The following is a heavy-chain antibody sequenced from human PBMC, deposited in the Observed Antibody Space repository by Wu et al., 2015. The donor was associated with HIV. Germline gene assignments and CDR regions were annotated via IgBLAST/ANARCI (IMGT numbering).Heavy chain of an antibody. CDR3: ASPRSPGFSSAWPTYFDY. J-gene: IGHJ4*02. V-gene: IGHV1-69*05. CDR1: GDGFTSYA. D-gene: IGHD6-19*01. Sequence: QAHLVQFGGEVKKPGSSVKVTCKASGDGFTSYAINWVRQAPGQGLEWLGGIIPLFGTTEYAQVLQGRFTITTEESTSTAYMSLSSLTSEDTAVYFCASPRSPGFSSAWPTYFDYWGQGTLVTVSS. CDR2: IIPLFGTT.